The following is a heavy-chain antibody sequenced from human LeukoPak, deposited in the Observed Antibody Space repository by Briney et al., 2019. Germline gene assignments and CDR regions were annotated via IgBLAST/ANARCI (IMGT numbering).Heavy chain of an antibody. CDR2: IYSDNT. CDR1: GFTVSSNS. V-gene: IGHV3-53*01. J-gene: IGHJ4*02. CDR3: ARRAGAYSHPYDY. Sequence: GGSLRLSCTVSGFTVSSNSMSWVRQAPGKGLEWVSFIYSDNTHYSYAVKGRVTISIDNAKNTLYLQMNSLRAEDTAVYYCARRAGAYSHPYDYWGQGTLVTVSS. D-gene: IGHD4/OR15-4a*01.